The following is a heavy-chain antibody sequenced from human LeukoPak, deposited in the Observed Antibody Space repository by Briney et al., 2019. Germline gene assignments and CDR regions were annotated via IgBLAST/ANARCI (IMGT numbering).Heavy chain of an antibody. CDR3: ARVQGHPPNGLDI. D-gene: IGHD2-8*01. Sequence: GGSLRLSCAASGFTVSSNYMSWVRQAPGKGLEWVSVIYSGGSTYYADSVKGRFTISRDNAKNTAYLQMNSLRAEDTAVYYCARVQGHPPNGLDIWGQGTMVTDSS. CDR2: IYSGGST. V-gene: IGHV3-53*01. CDR1: GFTVSSNY. J-gene: IGHJ3*02.